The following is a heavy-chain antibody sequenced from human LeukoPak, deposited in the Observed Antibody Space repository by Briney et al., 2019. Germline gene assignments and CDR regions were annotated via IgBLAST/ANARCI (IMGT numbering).Heavy chain of an antibody. CDR1: GGFITTTNF. V-gene: IGHV4-4*02. CDR3: SRESGPYCPFGH. Sequence: PSETLSLTCGVSGGFITTTNFWSWVRQPPGGGLEWIGEISLRGRTQYNPSLKSRVNISIAESKNHLYLSLASVTAADTAVYYCSRESGPYCPFGHWGQGTLVAVTS. D-gene: IGHD1-26*01. J-gene: IGHJ5*02. CDR2: ISLRGRT.